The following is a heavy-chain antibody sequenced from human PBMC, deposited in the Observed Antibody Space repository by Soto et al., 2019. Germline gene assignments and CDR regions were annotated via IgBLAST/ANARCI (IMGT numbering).Heavy chain of an antibody. CDR3: ARGDFVGESDTDY. J-gene: IGHJ4*02. Sequence: PSETLSLTCAVYGGSFSGYYWSWIRQPPGKGLEWIGEINHSGSTNYSPSLKSRVTISVDTSKNQFFLKLSPVTAADTAVYFCARGDFVGESDTDYWGQGTLVTVSS. V-gene: IGHV4-34*01. CDR2: INHSGST. D-gene: IGHD3-10*01. CDR1: GGSFSGYY.